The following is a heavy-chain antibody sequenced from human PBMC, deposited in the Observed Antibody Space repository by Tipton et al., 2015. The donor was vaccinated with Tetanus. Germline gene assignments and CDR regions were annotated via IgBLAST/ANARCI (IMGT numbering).Heavy chain of an antibody. D-gene: IGHD3-22*01. CDR1: GFTFGDYW. J-gene: IGHJ4*02. CDR2: INQDGSDR. Sequence: GSLRLSCAASGFTFGDYWMSWIRQAPGKGPEWVANINQDGSDRYYVDSVKGRFTISRDNADNSLYLQMNSLRAEDTALYYCARDVKDAIVVDSYWGQGTLVTVSS. V-gene: IGHV3-7*01. CDR3: ARDVKDAIVVDSY.